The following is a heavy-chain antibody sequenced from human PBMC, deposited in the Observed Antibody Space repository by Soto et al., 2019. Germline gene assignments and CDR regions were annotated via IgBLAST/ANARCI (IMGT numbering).Heavy chain of an antibody. CDR2: IIPIFGTA. CDR3: ARGANYYDSSGYWRKAFDI. J-gene: IGHJ3*02. CDR1: GGTFSSYA. V-gene: IGHV1-69*13. Sequence: SVKVSCKASGGTFSSYAISWVRQAPGQGLEWMGGIIPIFGTANYAQKFQGRVTITADESTSTAYMELSSLRSEDTAVYYCARGANYYDSSGYWRKAFDIWGQGXMVTV. D-gene: IGHD3-22*01.